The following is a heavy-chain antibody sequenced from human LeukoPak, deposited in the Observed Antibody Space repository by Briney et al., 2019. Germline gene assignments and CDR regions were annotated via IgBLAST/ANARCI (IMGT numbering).Heavy chain of an antibody. CDR1: GGSISSGSYY. Sequence: SETLSLTCTVSGGSISSGSYYWSWIRQPAGKGLEWIGRIYTSGSTYYNPSLKSRVTISVDTSKNQFSLKLSSVTAADTAVYYCARDLSRPYYYYYYMDVWGKGTTVTVS. V-gene: IGHV4-61*02. CDR2: IYTSGST. J-gene: IGHJ6*03. CDR3: ARDLSRPYYYYYYMDV.